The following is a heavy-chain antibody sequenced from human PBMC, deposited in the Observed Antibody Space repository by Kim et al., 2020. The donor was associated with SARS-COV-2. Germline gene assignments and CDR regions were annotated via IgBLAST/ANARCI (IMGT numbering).Heavy chain of an antibody. V-gene: IGHV1-18*01. CDR3: ARDRHDSSGYYYPNWFDP. CDR2: ISAYNGNT. CDR1: GYTFTSYG. Sequence: ASVKVSCKASGYTFTSYGISWVRQAPGQGLEWMGWISAYNGNTNYAQKLQGRVTMTTDTSTSTAYMELRSLRSDDTAVYYCARDRHDSSGYYYPNWFDPWGQGTLVTVSS. D-gene: IGHD3-22*01. J-gene: IGHJ5*02.